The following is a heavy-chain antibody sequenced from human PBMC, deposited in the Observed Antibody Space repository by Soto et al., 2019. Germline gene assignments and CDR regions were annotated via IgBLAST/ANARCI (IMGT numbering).Heavy chain of an antibody. CDR1: GYTFTSYY. Sequence: GASVKVSCKASGYTFTSYYIHWVRQAPGQGLEWMGIFNPTGDTASYAQKLQGWVTMTTDTSISTASMELTRLTSDDTAIYYCARGDSTDCSNGVCSFFYNHDMDVWGQGTTVTVSS. CDR2: FNPTGDTA. CDR3: ARGDSTDCSNGVCSFFYNHDMDV. J-gene: IGHJ6*02. D-gene: IGHD2-8*01. V-gene: IGHV1-46*01.